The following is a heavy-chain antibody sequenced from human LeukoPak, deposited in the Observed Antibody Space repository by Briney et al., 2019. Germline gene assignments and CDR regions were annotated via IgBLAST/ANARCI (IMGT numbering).Heavy chain of an antibody. V-gene: IGHV3-30*14. CDR1: GFTFSSYA. J-gene: IGHJ4*02. Sequence: PGGSLRLSCAASGFTFSSYAMHWVRQAPGKGLEWVAVISYDGSNKYYADSVKGRFTISRDNSKNTLYLQMNSLRPEDTAVYYCARDRGSYAWDYWGQGTLVTVSS. CDR3: ARDRGSYAWDY. CDR2: ISYDGSNK. D-gene: IGHD5-12*01.